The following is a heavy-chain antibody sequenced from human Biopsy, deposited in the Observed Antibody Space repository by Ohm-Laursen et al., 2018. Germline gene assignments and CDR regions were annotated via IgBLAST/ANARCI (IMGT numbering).Heavy chain of an antibody. CDR2: INWNSGDI. V-gene: IGHV3-9*01. Sequence: SLRLSCAASGFIFDNYGMHWVRQAPGKGLEWVSGINWNSGDIVYADSVKGRFTISRDNAKNSLSLQMNSLRPEDTAVYYCAGDINNWNVNYWGQGTLVIVSS. J-gene: IGHJ4*02. CDR1: GFIFDNYG. D-gene: IGHD1-20*01. CDR3: AGDINNWNVNY.